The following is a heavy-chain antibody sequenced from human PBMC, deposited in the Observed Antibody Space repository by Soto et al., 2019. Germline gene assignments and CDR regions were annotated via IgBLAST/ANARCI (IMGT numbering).Heavy chain of an antibody. D-gene: IGHD3-10*01. CDR3: ARQKLLWFGELSYGPFDY. V-gene: IGHV4-39*01. J-gene: IGHJ4*02. CDR2: IYYSGST. Sequence: SETLSLTCTVSGGSISSSSYYWGWIRQPPGKGLEWIGSIYYSGSTYYNPSLKSRVTISVDTSKNQFSLKLSSVTAADTAVYYCARQKLLWFGELSYGPFDYWGQGTLVTVSS. CDR1: GGSISSSSYY.